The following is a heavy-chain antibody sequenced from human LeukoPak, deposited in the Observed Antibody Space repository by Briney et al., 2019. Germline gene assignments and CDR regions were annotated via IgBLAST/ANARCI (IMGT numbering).Heavy chain of an antibody. CDR3: TKRQGFDP. D-gene: IGHD6-25*01. CDR2: IRYDGSNK. J-gene: IGHJ5*02. CDR1: GFTFSGYG. V-gene: IGHV3-30*02. Sequence: GGSLRLSCAASGFTFSGYGMHWVRQAPGKGLEWVAFIRYDGSNKYYADSVKGRFTISRDNSKNTLYLQMNRLRAEDTAVYYCTKRQGFDPWGQGTLVTVSS.